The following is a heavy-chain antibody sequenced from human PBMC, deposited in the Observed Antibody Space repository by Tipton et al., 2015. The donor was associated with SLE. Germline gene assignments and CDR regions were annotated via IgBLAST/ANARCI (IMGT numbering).Heavy chain of an antibody. CDR1: GFTFSSYG. D-gene: IGHD3-22*01. Sequence: SLRLSCAASGFTFSSYGMHWVRQAPGKGLEWVAVIWYDGSNKYYADSVKGRFTISRDNSKNTLYLQMNSLRAEDTAVYYCARGITMIVGYFDYWGQGTLFTVSS. CDR3: ARGITMIVGYFDY. CDR2: IWYDGSNK. J-gene: IGHJ4*02. V-gene: IGHV3-33*01.